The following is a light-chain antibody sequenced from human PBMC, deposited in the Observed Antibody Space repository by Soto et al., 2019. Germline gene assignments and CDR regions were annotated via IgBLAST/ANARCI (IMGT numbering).Light chain of an antibody. CDR1: QSLSTD. J-gene: IGKJ2*01. CDR3: QQYNNWPYT. CDR2: GAS. V-gene: IGKV3-15*01. Sequence: EILLTQSPATLSVSPGDGATLSCRAGQSLSTDLAWYQQKPGHPPRLLVYGASTRATGIPARFTGRGSGAEFTLTISSLQSEDCAVYFCQQYNNWPYTFGQGTRLEIK.